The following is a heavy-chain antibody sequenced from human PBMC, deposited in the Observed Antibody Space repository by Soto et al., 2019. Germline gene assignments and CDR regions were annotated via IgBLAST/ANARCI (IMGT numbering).Heavy chain of an antibody. D-gene: IGHD3-10*01. V-gene: IGHV1-18*01. CDR1: GYTFTSYD. J-gene: IGHJ4*02. CDR2: ISAYNGNT. Sequence: ASVKVSCKASGYTFTSYDTHWVRQATGQGLEWMGWISAYNGNTNYAQKLQGRVTMTTDTSTSTAYMELRSLRSDDTAVYYCARASRFGELLVDYFDYWGQGTLVTVSS. CDR3: ARASRFGELLVDYFDY.